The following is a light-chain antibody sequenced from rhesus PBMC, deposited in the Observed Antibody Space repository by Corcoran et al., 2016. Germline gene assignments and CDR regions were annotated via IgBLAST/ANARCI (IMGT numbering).Light chain of an antibody. CDR2: EVI. V-gene: IGLV2-13*03. J-gene: IGLJ1*01. CDR1: SSDIGGSNR. CDR3: SSYATFNTFI. Sequence: QAAPTQSPSVSGSPGQSVTISCTGTSSDIGGSNRVSWYQLHPGKAPKVMIYEVIKRPSGVSDRFSGSKSSNTASLTISGLQAEDEADYYCSSYATFNTFIFGSGTRLTVL.